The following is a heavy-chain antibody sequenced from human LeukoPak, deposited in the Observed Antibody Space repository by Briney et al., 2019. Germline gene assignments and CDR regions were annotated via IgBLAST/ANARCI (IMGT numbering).Heavy chain of an antibody. J-gene: IGHJ4*02. CDR1: GFTFSSYG. CDR3: TRDMNYASDY. CDR2: IDSDGIT. D-gene: IGHD3-16*01. V-gene: IGHV3-74*01. Sequence: GRSLRLSCAASGFTFSSYGMHWVRQAPGKGLEWVSRIDSDGITSYADSVKGRFTISRDNARSTAYLQMNSLRGEDTAVYYCTRDMNYASDYWGQGTLVAVSS.